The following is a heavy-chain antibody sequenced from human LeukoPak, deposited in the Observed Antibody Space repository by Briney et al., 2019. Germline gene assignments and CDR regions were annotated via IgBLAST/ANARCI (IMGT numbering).Heavy chain of an antibody. D-gene: IGHD6-13*01. CDR3: ARVARIAAAGREYYFDY. Sequence: PSETLSLTCTVSGGSISSYYWSWIRQPPGKGLEWIGYIYYSGSTNYNPSLKSRVTISVDTSKNQFSLKLNSVTAADTAVYYCARVARIAAAGREYYFDYWGQGTLVTVSS. J-gene: IGHJ4*02. CDR1: GGSISSYY. CDR2: IYYSGST. V-gene: IGHV4-59*01.